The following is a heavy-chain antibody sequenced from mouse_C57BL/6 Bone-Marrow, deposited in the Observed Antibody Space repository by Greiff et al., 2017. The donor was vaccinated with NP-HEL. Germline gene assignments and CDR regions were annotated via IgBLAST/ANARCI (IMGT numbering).Heavy chain of an antibody. J-gene: IGHJ3*01. V-gene: IGHV1-87*01. Sequence: QVQLKQSGPELARPWASVKISCQAFYTFFSRVHFAIRDTNYWMQWVKRRPGQGLVWIGDFYPGNGGTSSNLQFKGKATLTADESSSAAYMQLSSLTSEDSAVYYCAFYEYDAWFAYWGQGTLVTVSA. CDR1: YTFFSRVH. D-gene: IGHD2-4*01. CDR2: GQGLVWIG. CDR3: SEDSAVYYCAFYEYDAWFAY.